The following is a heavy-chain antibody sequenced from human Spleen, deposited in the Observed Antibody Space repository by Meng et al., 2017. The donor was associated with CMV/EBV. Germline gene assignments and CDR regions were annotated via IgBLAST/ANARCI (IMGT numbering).Heavy chain of an antibody. CDR1: GFTFSSYE. J-gene: IGHJ6*02. V-gene: IGHV3-48*03. Sequence: GESLKISCAASGFTFSSYEMNWVRQAPGKGLEWVSYISSSGSTIYYADSVKGRFSISRDNAKSSLYLQMNSLRAEDSALYFCVRGHTYGDYYFYGMDAWGQGTTVTVSS. CDR3: VRGHTYGDYYFYGMDA. D-gene: IGHD5-18*01. CDR2: ISSSGSTI.